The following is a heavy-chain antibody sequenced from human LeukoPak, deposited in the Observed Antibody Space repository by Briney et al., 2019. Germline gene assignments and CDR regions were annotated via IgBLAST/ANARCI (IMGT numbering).Heavy chain of an antibody. CDR2: INHSGST. Sequence: SETLSLTCAVYGGSFSAYHWTWIRQPPGMGLEWIGEINHSGSTNYNASLKSRLTISADTSKNQFSLKVSSVTAADAAVYYCARGSYYFDGSDNHYCYYYMDVWGEGTTVTVSS. D-gene: IGHD2/OR15-2a*01. CDR1: GGSFSAYH. CDR3: ARGSYYFDGSDNHYCYYYMDV. J-gene: IGHJ6*03. V-gene: IGHV4-34*01.